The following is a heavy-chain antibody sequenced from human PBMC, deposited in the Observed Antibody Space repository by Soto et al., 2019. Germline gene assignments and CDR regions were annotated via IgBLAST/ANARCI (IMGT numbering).Heavy chain of an antibody. Sequence: GESLKISCKGSGYSFTSYWIGWVRQMPGKGLEWMGIIYPGDSDTRYSPSFQGQVTISADKSISTAYLQWSSLKASDTAMYYCARLWFGELLQYNWFDPWGQGTLVTVSS. CDR1: GYSFTSYW. CDR2: IYPGDSDT. V-gene: IGHV5-51*01. J-gene: IGHJ5*02. CDR3: ARLWFGELLQYNWFDP. D-gene: IGHD3-10*01.